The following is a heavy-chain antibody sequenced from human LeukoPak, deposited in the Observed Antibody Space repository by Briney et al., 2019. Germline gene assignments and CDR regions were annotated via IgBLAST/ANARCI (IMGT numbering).Heavy chain of an antibody. V-gene: IGHV1-69*13. CDR3: AMSYGMDV. J-gene: IGHJ6*04. Sequence: SVKVSCKASGGTFSSYAISWVRQAPGQGLGWMGGIITLFGTANYAQKFQGRVTITADESTSTAYMELSSLRFEDTAVYYCAMSYGMDVWGKGTTVTVSS. CDR2: IITLFGTA. CDR1: GGTFSSYA.